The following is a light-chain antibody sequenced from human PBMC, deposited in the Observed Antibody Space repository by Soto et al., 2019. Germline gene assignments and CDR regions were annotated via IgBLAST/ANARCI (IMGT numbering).Light chain of an antibody. J-gene: IGLJ3*02. V-gene: IGLV4-60*02. Sequence: QSVLTQSSSASASLGSSVKLTCTLSSVHSSYIIAWHQQQPGKAPRYLMKLEGSGSYNKGSGVPDRFSGSSSGADRYLTISNLQFDDEADYYCETWDSNTRVFGGGTKLTVL. CDR2: LEGSGSY. CDR1: SVHSSYI. CDR3: ETWDSNTRV.